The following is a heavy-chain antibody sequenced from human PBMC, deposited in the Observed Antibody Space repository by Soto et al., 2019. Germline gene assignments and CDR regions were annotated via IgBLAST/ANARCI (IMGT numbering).Heavy chain of an antibody. D-gene: IGHD3-9*01. V-gene: IGHV3-23*01. CDR2: IIGSGGTT. Sequence: GGSLRLSCTASGFIFRNYVMTWVRQATGKGLEWVSSIIGSGGTTYYTDSVKGRFTISRDNSKNTLFLQINSLRDEDTAVYYCAKDRQPDGIWTFDLWGQGTLVTVSS. J-gene: IGHJ4*02. CDR3: AKDRQPDGIWTFDL. CDR1: GFIFRNYV.